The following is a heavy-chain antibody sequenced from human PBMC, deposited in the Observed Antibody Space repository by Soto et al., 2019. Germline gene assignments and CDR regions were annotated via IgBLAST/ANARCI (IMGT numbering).Heavy chain of an antibody. CDR2: IYYSRNT. D-gene: IGHD2-2*02. V-gene: IGHV4-30-4*08. CDR3: ASCSLYWMDV. CDR1: GGAITSGYSY. J-gene: IGHJ6*02. Sequence: TLSLTCSVSGGAITSGYSYWSSIRQRHGKGLVWIGNIYYSRNTYYNPSLNSRPIISIDTFKNQFPLKVGSVTAADSTLYYCASCSLYWMDVWGQGTTVTVSS.